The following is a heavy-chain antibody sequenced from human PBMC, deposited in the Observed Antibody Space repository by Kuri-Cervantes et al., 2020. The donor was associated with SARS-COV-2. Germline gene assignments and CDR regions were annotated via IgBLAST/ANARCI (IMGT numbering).Heavy chain of an antibody. V-gene: IGHV3-23*01. Sequence: GGSLRLSCAVSGFTLTNYAMSWVRLAPGKGLEWVSIISDTGDRTFYADSVEGRFTISRDNFKNTLSLQMNSLRAEYAALYYCIATPGNVGYFQDWGQGTLVTVSS. CDR3: IATPGNVGYFQD. D-gene: IGHD6-13*01. CDR1: GFTLTNYA. J-gene: IGHJ1*01. CDR2: ISDTGDRT.